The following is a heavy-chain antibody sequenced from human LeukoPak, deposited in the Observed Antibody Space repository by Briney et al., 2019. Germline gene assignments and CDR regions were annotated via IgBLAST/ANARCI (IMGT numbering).Heavy chain of an antibody. Sequence: PGGSLGLSCAASGFTFSSYGMHWVRQAPGKGLEWVAFIRYDGSNKYYADSVKGRFTISRDNSKNTLYLQMNSLRAEDTALYYCVHKTAFDYWGQGTLVTVSS. CDR1: GFTFSSYG. J-gene: IGHJ4*02. CDR2: IRYDGSNK. CDR3: VHKTAFDY. V-gene: IGHV3-30*02.